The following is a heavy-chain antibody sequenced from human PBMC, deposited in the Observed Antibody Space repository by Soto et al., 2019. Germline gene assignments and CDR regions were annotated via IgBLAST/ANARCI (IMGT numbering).Heavy chain of an antibody. Sequence: QVQLQQSGPGLVKPSQSLSLTCAISGDSVSRDSAAWNWIRQTPSRGLELLGRIYYRSKWLNTYEVSVNSRITISPDTSKNQFSLQLSSVTPEDTAVYYCARGSWDDVSGHYYIDVWDEGTTVTVSS. CDR1: GDSVSRDSAA. V-gene: IGHV6-1*02. D-gene: IGHD5-12*01. CDR3: ARGSWDDVSGHYYIDV. J-gene: IGHJ6*03. CDR2: IYYRSKWLN.